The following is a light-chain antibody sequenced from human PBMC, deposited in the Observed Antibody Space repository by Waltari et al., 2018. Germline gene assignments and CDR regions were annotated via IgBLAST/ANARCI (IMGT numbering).Light chain of an antibody. CDR3: QHYVRLPAT. CDR2: GAS. J-gene: IGKJ1*01. Sequence: EIVLTPSPVTLSLSQRERATLSCRASQSVGGTLAWYQQKPGQAPRLLLYGASIRAPGTPDRFSGTGSGTDFSLTISRLEPEDFAVYYCQHYVRLPATFGQGTKVEIK. V-gene: IGKV3-20*01. CDR1: QSVGGT.